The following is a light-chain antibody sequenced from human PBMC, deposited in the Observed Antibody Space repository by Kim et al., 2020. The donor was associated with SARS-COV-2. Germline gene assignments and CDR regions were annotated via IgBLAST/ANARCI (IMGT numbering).Light chain of an antibody. V-gene: IGKV3-11*01. CDR1: QRVITY. CDR3: QQRTHWPPWT. Sequence: SPGETATLSCRASQRVITYLAWYQQKYGQAPRLLIYEAFKRATGIPARCSGSGSGTDFTLTISSLEPEDFAVYYCQQRTHWPPWTFGQGTKVDIK. CDR2: EAF. J-gene: IGKJ1*01.